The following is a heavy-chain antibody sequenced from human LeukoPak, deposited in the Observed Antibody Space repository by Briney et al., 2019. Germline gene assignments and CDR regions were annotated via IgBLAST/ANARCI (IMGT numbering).Heavy chain of an antibody. CDR2: IDYSGST. D-gene: IGHD2-2*01. CDR3: ARGSPYHF. CDR1: GGSISSSTYY. Sequence: ETVSLTCTVSGGSISSSTYYWGWIRQPPGKGLEYIASIDYSGSTYYNPSLKSRVTISVDTSKNQFSLKLSSVTAADTAVYYCARGSPYHFWGQGTLVTVSS. V-gene: IGHV4-39*01. J-gene: IGHJ1*01.